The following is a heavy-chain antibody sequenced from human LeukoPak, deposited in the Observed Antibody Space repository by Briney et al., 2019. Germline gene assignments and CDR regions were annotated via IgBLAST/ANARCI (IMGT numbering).Heavy chain of an antibody. CDR2: INPNSGGT. Sequence: ASVKVSCKASGYTFTGYYMHWVRQAPGQGLEWMGRINPNSGGTNYAQKFQGRVTMTRDTSISTAYMELSRLRSDDTAVYYCARVKSWGSSYFDYWGQGTLVTVSS. CDR1: GYTFTGYY. V-gene: IGHV1-2*06. J-gene: IGHJ4*02. CDR3: ARVKSWGSSYFDY. D-gene: IGHD7-27*01.